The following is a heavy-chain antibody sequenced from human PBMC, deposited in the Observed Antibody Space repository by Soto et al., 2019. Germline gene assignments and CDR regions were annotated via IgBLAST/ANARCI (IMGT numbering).Heavy chain of an antibody. J-gene: IGHJ4*02. CDR3: AKDGSHNFDY. Sequence: QVQLVESGGVVVQPGRSLRLSCAASGFTFSHYAMHWVRQAPGKGLEWVALMSYDGSNEYYADSVKGRFTISTDNSKNTLYLQMKSLRAEDTTVYYCAKDGSHNFDYWGKGTLVTVSS. CDR1: GFTFSHYA. CDR2: MSYDGSNE. V-gene: IGHV3-30*18. D-gene: IGHD1-26*01.